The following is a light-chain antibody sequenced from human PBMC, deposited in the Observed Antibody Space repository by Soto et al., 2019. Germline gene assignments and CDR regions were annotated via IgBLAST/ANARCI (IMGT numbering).Light chain of an antibody. Sequence: DIQMTQSPSTLSASVGDRVTITCRASQSISSWLAWYQQKPGKAPKLLIYKASSLESGVPSRFSGSGSGTEFTLTISSLQSEDFGVYYCQHYNNWPPYSFGQGTKADIK. CDR1: QSISSW. V-gene: IGKV1-5*03. J-gene: IGKJ2*03. CDR3: QHYNNWPPYS. CDR2: KAS.